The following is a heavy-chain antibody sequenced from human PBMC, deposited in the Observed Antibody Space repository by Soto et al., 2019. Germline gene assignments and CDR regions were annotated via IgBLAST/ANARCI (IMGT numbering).Heavy chain of an antibody. CDR2: INPNSGGT. V-gene: IGHV1-2*02. CDR3: ARLPNPSLYYYGMDV. Sequence: ASVKGSCKASGYTFTAYYMHWVRQAPGQGLEWMGWINPNSGGTNYAQKFQGRVTMTRDTSTSTAYMEVSRLRSDDTAVYFCARLPNPSLYYYGMDVWGQGSTVTVSS. J-gene: IGHJ6*02. CDR1: GYTFTAYY.